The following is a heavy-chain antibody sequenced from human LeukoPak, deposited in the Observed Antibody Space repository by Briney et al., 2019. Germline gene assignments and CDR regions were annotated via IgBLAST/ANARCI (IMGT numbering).Heavy chain of an antibody. CDR3: AKDRIDGDLHSSSPDY. CDR1: GFTFSSYG. Sequence: GGSLRLSCAASGFTFSSYGMHWVRQAPGKGLEWVAVISYDGSNKYYADSVKGRFTISRDNSKNTLYLQMNSLRAEDTAVYYCAKDRIDGDLHSSSPDYWGQGTLVTVSS. J-gene: IGHJ4*02. V-gene: IGHV3-30*18. CDR2: ISYDGSNK. D-gene: IGHD6-13*01.